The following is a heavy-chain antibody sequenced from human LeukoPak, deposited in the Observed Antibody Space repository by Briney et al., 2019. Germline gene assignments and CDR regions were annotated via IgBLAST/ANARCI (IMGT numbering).Heavy chain of an antibody. CDR2: IWEDGSQK. V-gene: IGHV3-7*01. J-gene: IGHJ4*02. CDR1: GFTLSHYW. Sequence: GRSLRLSCTTSGFTLSHYWMNWVRQAPGKGLEWVANIWEDGSQKYYVDSVKGRFTISRDNAKNSLYLQMNSLRAEDTAVYYCARGTSTSKIDYWGQGTLVTVSS. D-gene: IGHD1-7*01. CDR3: ARGTSTSKIDY.